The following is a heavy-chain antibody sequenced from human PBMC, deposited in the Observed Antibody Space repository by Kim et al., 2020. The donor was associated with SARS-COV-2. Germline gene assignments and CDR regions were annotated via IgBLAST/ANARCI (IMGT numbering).Heavy chain of an antibody. CDR3: AREGYCNSTSCPWTLPTAPYYYYGMDV. CDR2: ISYDGSNK. V-gene: IGHV3-33*05. Sequence: GGSLRLSCAASGFTFSSYGMHWVRQAPGKGLEWVAVISYDGSNKYYADSVKGRFTISRDNSKNTLYLQMNSLRAEDTAVYYCAREGYCNSTSCPWTLPTAPYYYYGMDVWGQGTTVTVSS. CDR1: GFTFSSYG. J-gene: IGHJ6*02. D-gene: IGHD2-2*01.